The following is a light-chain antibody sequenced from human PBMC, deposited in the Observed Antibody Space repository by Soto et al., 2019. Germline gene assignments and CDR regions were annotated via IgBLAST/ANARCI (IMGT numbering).Light chain of an antibody. CDR1: TSNIGSNY. V-gene: IGLV1-47*01. CDR3: ATWDDSLNGFYV. CDR2: RNN. Sequence: QSVLTQPPSASGTPGQGVTISCSGSTSNIGSNYVYWYQQLPGTAPKLLIYRNNQLPSGVPDRFSGSKSGTSASLALSGLRSEDEADYFCATWDDSLNGFYVFGTWTKVTVL. J-gene: IGLJ1*01.